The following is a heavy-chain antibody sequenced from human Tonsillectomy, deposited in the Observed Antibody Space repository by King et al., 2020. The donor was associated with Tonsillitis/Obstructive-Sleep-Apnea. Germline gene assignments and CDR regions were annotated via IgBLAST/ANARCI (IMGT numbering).Heavy chain of an antibody. V-gene: IGHV3-15*07. D-gene: IGHD4-17*01. CDR2: IKSKTDGGTT. J-gene: IGHJ4*02. CDR1: AFTLRNAW. Sequence: VQLVESGGGLVKPGGSLRLSCAASAFTLRNAWMNWVHQAPGKGLEWVGRIKSKTDGGTTDYAAPVKGRFTISRDDSKNTLYLQMHSLKTEDTAVYYCTTDIYGDYVRSFDYWGQGTLVTVSS. CDR3: TTDIYGDYVRSFDY.